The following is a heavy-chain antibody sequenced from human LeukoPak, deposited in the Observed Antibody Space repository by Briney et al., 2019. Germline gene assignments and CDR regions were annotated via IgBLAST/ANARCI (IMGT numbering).Heavy chain of an antibody. Sequence: SETLSLTCTVSGGSISSYYWSWIRQPAGKGLEWIGRIYTSGSTNYNPSLKSRVTMSVDTPKNQFSLKLSSVTAADTAVYYCARDRGYCSSTSCFHSAFDYWGQGTLVTVSS. CDR2: IYTSGST. CDR3: ARDRGYCSSTSCFHSAFDY. CDR1: GGSISSYY. D-gene: IGHD2-2*01. V-gene: IGHV4-4*07. J-gene: IGHJ4*02.